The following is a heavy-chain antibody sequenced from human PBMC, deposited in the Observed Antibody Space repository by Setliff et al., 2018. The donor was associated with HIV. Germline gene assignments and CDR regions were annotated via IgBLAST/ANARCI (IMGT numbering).Heavy chain of an antibody. CDR2: MCHGGNNN. Sequence: SETLSLTCGVSGYSISSDYCWGWIRQPPGKGLEWIGNMCHGGNNNYYNPSLKSRVTISVDTSKNQFSLKLISVTAADTAVYYCARYGGNSFWFDPWGQGTLVTVSS. CDR3: ARYGGNSFWFDP. V-gene: IGHV4-38-2*01. CDR1: GYSISSDYC. J-gene: IGHJ5*02. D-gene: IGHD2-21*01.